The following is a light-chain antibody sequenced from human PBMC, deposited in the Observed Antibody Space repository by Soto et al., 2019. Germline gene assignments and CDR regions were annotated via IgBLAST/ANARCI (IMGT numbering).Light chain of an antibody. CDR3: QQYGRSPGLFT. V-gene: IGKV3-20*01. CDR1: QSVVSNF. CDR2: GAS. Sequence: EIVLSQSPGTLSLSPGERATLSCRASQSVVSNFLAWYQQKPGQAPRILIYGASIRATGIPDRFSGSGSGTDFTLNINRLEPEDFAVYYCQQYGRSPGLFTFGPGTKVDV. J-gene: IGKJ3*01.